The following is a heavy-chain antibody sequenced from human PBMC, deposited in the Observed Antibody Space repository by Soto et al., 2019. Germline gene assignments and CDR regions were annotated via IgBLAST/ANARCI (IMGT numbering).Heavy chain of an antibody. D-gene: IGHD2-8*02. V-gene: IGHV1-69*06. Sequence: QVQLVQSGAEVKKPGSSVRVSCKTSEGTFSSFAVSWVRQAPGQVFEWMGGIIPLFDTINYAQKFQGRVTLTADKSTYTAYMELSSLTSEDTALYYCARVGYCTDASCLFTGGLGAMDVWGQGTTVTVTS. CDR3: ARVGYCTDASCLFTGGLGAMDV. CDR2: IIPLFDTI. J-gene: IGHJ6*02. CDR1: EGTFSSFA.